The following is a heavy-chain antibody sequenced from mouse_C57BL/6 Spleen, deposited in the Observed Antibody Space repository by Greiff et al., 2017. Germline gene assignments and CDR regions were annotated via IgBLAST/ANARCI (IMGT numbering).Heavy chain of an antibody. J-gene: IGHJ3*01. CDR2: INPYNGGT. D-gene: IGHD1-1*01. CDR3: AREDGSSYWFAY. Sequence: EVQLQQSGPVLVKPGASVKMSCKASGYTFTDYYMNWVKQSHGKSLEWIGVINPYNGGTSYNQKFKGKATLTVDKSSSTAYMELNSLTSEDSAVYYCAREDGSSYWFAYWGQGTLVTVSA. V-gene: IGHV1-19*01. CDR1: GYTFTDYY.